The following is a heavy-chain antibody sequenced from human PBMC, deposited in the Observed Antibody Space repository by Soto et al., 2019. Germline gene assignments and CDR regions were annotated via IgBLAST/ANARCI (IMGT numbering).Heavy chain of an antibody. V-gene: IGHV4-31*03. Sequence: SETLSLTCTVSGGSISSGGYYWSWIRQHPGKGLEWIGYIYYSGSTYYNPSLKSRVTISVDTSKNQFSLKLSSVTAADTAVYYCARITITHFDPWGQGTLVTVSS. CDR3: ARITITHFDP. CDR1: GGSISSGGYY. J-gene: IGHJ5*02. CDR2: IYYSGST. D-gene: IGHD3-10*01.